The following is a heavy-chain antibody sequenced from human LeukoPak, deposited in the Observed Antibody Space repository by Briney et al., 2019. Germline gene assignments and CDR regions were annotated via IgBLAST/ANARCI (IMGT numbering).Heavy chain of an antibody. CDR1: GFTFSTYG. D-gene: IGHD6-13*01. J-gene: IGHJ4*02. V-gene: IGHV3-30*03. CDR2: ISYDGSHK. CDR3: APDLRGSAWSLDD. Sequence: GRSLRLSCAASGFTFSTYGMHWVRQAPGKGLEWVAIISYDGSHKYYADSVKGRFTISRDNSKNTLYLQMDGLRAEDTAIYYCAPDLRGSAWSLDDWGQGTLVTVSS.